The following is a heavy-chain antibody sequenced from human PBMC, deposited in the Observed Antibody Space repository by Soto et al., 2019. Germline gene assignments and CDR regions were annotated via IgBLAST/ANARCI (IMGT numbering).Heavy chain of an antibody. CDR3: AKYRRTEAEGFTLDY. V-gene: IGHV4-59*01. D-gene: IGHD6-13*01. CDR1: GDSINNSY. Sequence: PSETLSLTCPVSGDSINNSYWSWIRQPPGKRLEWIGNIFYTGTTTYNPSLESRVTMSVDTSKNQFSLKLNSVDAADTAVYYCAKYRRTEAEGFTLDYWGRGILVTV. CDR2: IFYTGTT. J-gene: IGHJ4*02.